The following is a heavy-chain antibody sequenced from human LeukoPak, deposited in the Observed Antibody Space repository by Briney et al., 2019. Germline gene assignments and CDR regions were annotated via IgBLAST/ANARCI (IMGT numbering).Heavy chain of an antibody. CDR2: IYPGDSDT. J-gene: IGHJ6*03. CDR1: GYSFTSYW. V-gene: IGHV5-51*01. CDR3: ARHSVWFGELLYYYYYKDV. Sequence: GESLKISCKGSGYSFTSYWIGWVRPMPGKGLEWMGIIYPGDSDTRYSPSFQGQVTISADKSISTAYLQWSSLKASDTAMYYCARHSVWFGELLYYYYYKDVWGKGTTVTVSS. D-gene: IGHD3-10*01.